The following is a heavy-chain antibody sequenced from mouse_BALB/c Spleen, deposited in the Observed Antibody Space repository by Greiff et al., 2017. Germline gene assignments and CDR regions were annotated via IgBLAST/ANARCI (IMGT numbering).Heavy chain of an antibody. CDR3: ARQLTPVYAMDY. Sequence: QVQLKQPGAELVKPGAPVKLSCKASGYTFTSYWMNWVKQRPGRGLEWIGRIDPSDSETHYNQKFKDKATLTVDKSSSTAYIQLSSLTSEDSAVYYCARQLTPVYAMDYWGQGTSVTVSS. CDR2: IDPSDSET. CDR1: GYTFTSYW. J-gene: IGHJ4*01. D-gene: IGHD3-1*01. V-gene: IGHV1-69*02.